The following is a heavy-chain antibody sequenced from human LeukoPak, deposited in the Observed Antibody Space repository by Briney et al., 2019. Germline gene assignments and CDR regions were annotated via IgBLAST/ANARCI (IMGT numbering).Heavy chain of an antibody. J-gene: IGHJ4*02. CDR2: ISGSGGST. D-gene: IGHD3-10*01. CDR3: ENGGKLFGFVELLVEN. Sequence: GGSLRLSCAASRFTFSSYAMSWVRHAPGKGLEWVSSISGSGGSTYYADSVKGRLSSSRKYSKNTLYLQMNSLRAVDAAVNDCENGGKLFGFVELLVENWGQGTMVTVSS. CDR1: RFTFSSYA. V-gene: IGHV3-23*01.